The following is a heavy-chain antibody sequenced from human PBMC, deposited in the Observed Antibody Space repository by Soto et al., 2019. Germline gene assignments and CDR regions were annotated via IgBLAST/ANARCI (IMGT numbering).Heavy chain of an antibody. CDR1: QYNSTNYC. Sequence: ASVKVSCKASQYNSTNYCVHWVRQAPGQGLEWMGIINPRGGRTNYAQRFQGRVSMTRDTSTSTVYMELSSLRSEDTPVYYCARALYDTDSLPVGAQARYYDIPVCGLGTTVTVSS. CDR2: INPRGGRT. CDR3: ARALYDTDSLPVGAQARYYDIPV. J-gene: IGHJ6*02. V-gene: IGHV1-46*01. D-gene: IGHD3-22*01.